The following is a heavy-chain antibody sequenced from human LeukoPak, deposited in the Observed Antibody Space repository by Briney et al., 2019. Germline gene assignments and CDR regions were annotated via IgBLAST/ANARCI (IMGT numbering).Heavy chain of an antibody. D-gene: IGHD1-1*01. J-gene: IGHJ3*02. Sequence: GGSLRLSCAASGFTVSSNYMSWVRQAPGKGLEWVSVLYSGGSTYYADSVKGRFTISRDNSKNTLYLQMNSLRAEDTAVYYCARDLERADYRLEHAFDIWGQGTMVSVSS. CDR2: LYSGGST. CDR3: ARDLERADYRLEHAFDI. CDR1: GFTVSSNY. V-gene: IGHV3-53*01.